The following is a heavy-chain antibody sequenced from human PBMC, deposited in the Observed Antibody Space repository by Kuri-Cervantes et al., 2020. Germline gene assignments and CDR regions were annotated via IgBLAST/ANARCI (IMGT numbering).Heavy chain of an antibody. D-gene: IGHD6-13*01. Sequence: GESLKISCAASGFTFSSYAMHWVRQAPGKGLEWVAVISYDGSNKYYADSVKGRFTISRDNSKNTLYLQMNSLKASDTAMYYCARRSSSWQDWGQGTLVTVSS. CDR2: ISYDGSNK. CDR1: GFTFSSYA. CDR3: ARRSSSWQD. J-gene: IGHJ4*02. V-gene: IGHV3-30-3*01.